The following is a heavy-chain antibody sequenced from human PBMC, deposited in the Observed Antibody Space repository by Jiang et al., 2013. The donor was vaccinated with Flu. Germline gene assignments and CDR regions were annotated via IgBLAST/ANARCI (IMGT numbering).Heavy chain of an antibody. Sequence: GYAQKFQGRVTMTRNEPPISTAYMELSSLRSEDTAVYYCARGRGSTGTTQDYWGQGTLVTVSS. D-gene: IGHD1-1*01. V-gene: IGHV1-8*01. J-gene: IGHJ4*02. CDR3: ARGRGSTGTTQDY.